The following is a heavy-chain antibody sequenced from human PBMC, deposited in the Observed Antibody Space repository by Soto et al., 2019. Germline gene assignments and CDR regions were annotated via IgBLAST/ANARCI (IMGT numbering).Heavy chain of an antibody. CDR3: ARGDDFWSGYYYPYGMDV. CDR2: ISDDGSNK. Sequence: QVQLVESGGGVVQPGRSLRLSCAASGFTFSSYAMHWVRQAPGKGLEWVAVISDDGSNKNHADTVKGRFTISRENSKTTLSLHMNTMRAEDTAVYYCARGDDFWSGYYYPYGMDVWGQRTTVTVSS. J-gene: IGHJ6*02. V-gene: IGHV3-30-3*01. CDR1: GFTFSSYA. D-gene: IGHD3-3*01.